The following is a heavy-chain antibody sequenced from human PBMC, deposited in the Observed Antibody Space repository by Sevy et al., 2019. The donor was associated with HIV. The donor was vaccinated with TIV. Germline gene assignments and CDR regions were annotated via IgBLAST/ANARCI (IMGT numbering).Heavy chain of an antibody. CDR2: IKKDGSEK. CDR3: ARDFTIFGVVSGIDY. J-gene: IGHJ4*02. CDR1: GFTFSSYW. V-gene: IGHV3-7*03. Sequence: GGSLRLSCRASGFTFSSYWMSWVRQAPGRGLEWVANIKKDGSEKYYVDSVKGRFTISRANAKNLLYLQMNNLRVEDTAIYYCARDFTIFGVVSGIDYWGQGNLVTVSS. D-gene: IGHD3-3*01.